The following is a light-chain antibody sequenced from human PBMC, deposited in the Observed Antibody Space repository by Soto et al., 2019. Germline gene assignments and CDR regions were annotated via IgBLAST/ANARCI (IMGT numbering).Light chain of an antibody. Sequence: DIQMTQSPSTLSASVGDRVTITCRASQTIGSWLAWYQQKPGTAPQLLIYRASTLESGVPSRFSCSGSGTEFTLTISSLQPDDFATYYCQQYNTYSYTFGQGTKVDIK. CDR1: QTIGSW. CDR2: RAS. J-gene: IGKJ2*01. CDR3: QQYNTYSYT. V-gene: IGKV1-5*03.